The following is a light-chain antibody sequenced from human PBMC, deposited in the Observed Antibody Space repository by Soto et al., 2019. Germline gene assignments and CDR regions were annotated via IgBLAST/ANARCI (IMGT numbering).Light chain of an antibody. Sequence: QSALTQPPSVSGAPGQRVTISCTGSSPNIGAGYNVHWYQQVPGTAPKLLIFDNNNRPSGVPDRFSGSKSGTSASLAITGLQAEDEADYYCQSYDSSVTGYVFGTGTKVTVL. CDR3: QSYDSSVTGYV. J-gene: IGLJ1*01. CDR2: DNN. V-gene: IGLV1-40*01. CDR1: SPNIGAGYN.